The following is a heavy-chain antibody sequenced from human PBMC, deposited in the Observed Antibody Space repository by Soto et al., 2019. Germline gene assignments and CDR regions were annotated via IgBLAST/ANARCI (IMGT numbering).Heavy chain of an antibody. Sequence: PGGSLRLSCAASGFTFSSYGMHWGRQAPGKGLERVAVIWYDGSNKYYADSVKGRFTISRDNSKNTLYLQMNSLRAEDTAVYYCARDSGLNYDFWSGSLGYGMAVWGQGTTVTVSS. CDR3: ARDSGLNYDFWSGSLGYGMAV. D-gene: IGHD3-3*01. CDR1: GFTFSSYG. CDR2: IWYDGSNK. V-gene: IGHV3-33*01. J-gene: IGHJ6*02.